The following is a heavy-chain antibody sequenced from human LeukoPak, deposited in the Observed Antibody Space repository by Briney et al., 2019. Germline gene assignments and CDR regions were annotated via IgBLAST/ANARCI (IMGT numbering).Heavy chain of an antibody. Sequence: GGSLQISCKASEYNFPNYWIAWGRHVPGKGLELMGLVYPADSDTRYSPSFQGQVSISVDKSINTAYLQWSTLKASDTAVYYCARRGTRSAYYFDYWGQGTLVTVSS. CDR2: VYPADSDT. CDR1: EYNFPNYW. J-gene: IGHJ4*02. V-gene: IGHV5-51*01. CDR3: ARRGTRSAYYFDY.